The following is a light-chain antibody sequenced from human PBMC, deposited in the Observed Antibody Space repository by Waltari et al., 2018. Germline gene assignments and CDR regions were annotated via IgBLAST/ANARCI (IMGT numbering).Light chain of an antibody. Sequence: QSALTQPASVSGSPGQSITISCTGTRSDIDGYTSLSWYQQHPGKAPKLLIYDVSHRPSGVSNRFSGSKSDNTASLTISGLQAEDEADYYCSSYTRRTTYVFGTGTKVTVL. J-gene: IGLJ1*01. CDR3: SSYTRRTTYV. V-gene: IGLV2-14*03. CDR2: DVS. CDR1: RSDIDGYTS.